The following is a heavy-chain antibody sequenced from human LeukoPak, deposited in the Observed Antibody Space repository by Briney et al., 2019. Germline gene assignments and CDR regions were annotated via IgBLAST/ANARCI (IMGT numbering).Heavy chain of an antibody. CDR3: ARDYYSGSYYGDY. CDR1: GYTFTNYG. D-gene: IGHD1-26*01. V-gene: IGHV1-18*01. J-gene: IGHJ4*02. CDR2: ISAYNANT. Sequence: ASVTVSFTTSGYTFTNYGMTWVRQAPGQGLEWMGWISAYNANTNYAQRLQGRVTMTTDTSTDTAYMELRSLASDDTAVYYCARDYYSGSYYGDYWGQGTQVTVSS.